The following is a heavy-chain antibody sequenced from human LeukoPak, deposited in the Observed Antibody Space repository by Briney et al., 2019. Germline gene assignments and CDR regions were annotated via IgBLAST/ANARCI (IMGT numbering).Heavy chain of an antibody. V-gene: IGHV3-7*01. D-gene: IGHD4-17*01. CDR3: ARLGARQILEY. CDR1: GFAFSDSW. Sequence: GGSLRLSCAASGFAFSDSWMTWIRQAPGKGLEWVAFIKGDGSAKKYVDSVKGRFTISRDNAKNSLYLQMNSLRAEDTAVYYCARLGARQILEYWGQGTLVTVSS. J-gene: IGHJ4*02. CDR2: IKGDGSAK.